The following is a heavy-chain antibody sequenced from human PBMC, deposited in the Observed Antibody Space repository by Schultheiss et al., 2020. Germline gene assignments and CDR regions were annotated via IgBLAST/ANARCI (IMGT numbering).Heavy chain of an antibody. CDR2: INPNSGGT. CDR1: GYTFTGYY. Sequence: ASVKVSCKASGYTFTGYYMHWVRQAPGQGLEWMGRINPNSGGTNYAQKFQGRVTLTRDTSISTAYMELSRLRSEDTAVYYCSYYHDSSGYPDFDYWGQGTLVTVSS. CDR3: SYYHDSSGYPDFDY. V-gene: IGHV1-2*06. J-gene: IGHJ4*02. D-gene: IGHD3-22*01.